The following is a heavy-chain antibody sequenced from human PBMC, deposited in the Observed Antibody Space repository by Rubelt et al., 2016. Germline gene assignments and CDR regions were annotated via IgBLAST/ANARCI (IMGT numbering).Heavy chain of an antibody. CDR3: AREGGLDY. J-gene: IGHJ4*02. V-gene: IGHV3-23*04. D-gene: IGHD3-16*01. CDR1: GFTFSNYF. Sequence: EVQLVESGGGLVQPGGSRRLSCAASGFTFSNYFMSWVRQAPGKGLEWVSGIRGSGGSAYYADSVKGRFTISRDNSKNTLYRQMNSLRAEDTAIYYCAREGGLDYWGQGTLVTVSS. CDR2: IRGSGGSA.